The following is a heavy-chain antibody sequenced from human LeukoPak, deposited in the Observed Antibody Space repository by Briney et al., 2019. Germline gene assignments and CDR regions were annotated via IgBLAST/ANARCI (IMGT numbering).Heavy chain of an antibody. CDR1: GFTFSSYA. D-gene: IGHD3-10*01. CDR2: ISGSGGST. Sequence: GGSLRLSCAASGFTFSSYAMSWVRQAPGKGLEWVSAISGSGGSTYYADSVKGRFTISRDNSKNTLYLQMNSLRAEDTAVYYCAKDTHSAYYGSGSYSTRWFDPWGQGTLVTVSS. CDR3: AKDTHSAYYGSGSYSTRWFDP. V-gene: IGHV3-23*01. J-gene: IGHJ5*02.